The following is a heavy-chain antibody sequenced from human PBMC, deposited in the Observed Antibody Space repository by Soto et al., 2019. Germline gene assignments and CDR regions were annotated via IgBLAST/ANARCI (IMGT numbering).Heavy chain of an antibody. V-gene: IGHV1-18*04. CDR3: AREGIRGLFDAYEL. D-gene: IGHD3-10*01. CDR1: VFASSG. J-gene: IGHJ3*01. CDR2: ISTHNGNT. Sequence: QDQLVQSGAEVKKPGASVKVSCKASVFASSGISWVRQAPGQRLEWMGWISTHNGNTIYALKFQGRVIMTMDTSTTTVYMELKSLRPDDTAVYLCAREGIRGLFDAYELWGQGTMVTVSS.